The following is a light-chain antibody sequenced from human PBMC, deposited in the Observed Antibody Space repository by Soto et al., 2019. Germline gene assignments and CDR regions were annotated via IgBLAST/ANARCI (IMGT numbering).Light chain of an antibody. Sequence: IVMTQSPATLSVSPGERATLSCRASQSVRSNVAWYQQKPGQAPRLLIYGASMRATGIPARFSGSGSGTEFTLTISSLQSEDFAVYYCQQYNNWWTFGQGTKVEIK. J-gene: IGKJ1*01. CDR3: QQYNNWWT. CDR1: QSVRSN. V-gene: IGKV3-15*01. CDR2: GAS.